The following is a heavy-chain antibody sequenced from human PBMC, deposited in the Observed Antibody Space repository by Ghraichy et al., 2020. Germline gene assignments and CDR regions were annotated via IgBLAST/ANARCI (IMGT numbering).Heavy chain of an antibody. Sequence: QTLSLTCSASGFTFGDYALSWFRQAPGKGLEWVGLIRIKAYGGTADYAASVKGRFTISRDDSKNIAYLQMNSLKTEDTAVYYCTRSSGSYHFNYYYGMDVWGQGTTVTVSS. V-gene: IGHV3-49*03. CDR1: GFTFGDYA. CDR3: TRSSGSYHFNYYYGMDV. CDR2: IRIKAYGGTA. D-gene: IGHD1-26*01. J-gene: IGHJ6*02.